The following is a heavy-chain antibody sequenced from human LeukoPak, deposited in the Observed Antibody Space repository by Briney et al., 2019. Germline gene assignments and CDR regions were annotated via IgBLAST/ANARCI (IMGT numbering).Heavy chain of an antibody. J-gene: IGHJ4*02. CDR2: ISSSSYI. D-gene: IGHD3-3*01. Sequence: GGSLRLSCAASGFTFSSYSMNWVRQAPGKGLEWVSSISSSSYIYYADSVKGRFTISRDNAKNSLYLQMNSLRAEDTAVYYCARDPNDFWSGSPGGFDYWGQGALVTVSS. V-gene: IGHV3-21*01. CDR1: GFTFSSYS. CDR3: ARDPNDFWSGSPGGFDY.